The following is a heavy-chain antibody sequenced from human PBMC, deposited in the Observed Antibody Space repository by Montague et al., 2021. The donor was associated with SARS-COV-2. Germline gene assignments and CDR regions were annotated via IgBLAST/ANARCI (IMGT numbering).Heavy chain of an antibody. V-gene: IGHV1-18*01. CDR3: ARDDYYGSGSPLSDYGMDV. CDR1: DYTFTSYG. J-gene: IGHJ6*02. Sequence: SVKVSCKASDYTFTSYGISWVRQAPGQGLEWMGWISAYNGNTNYAQKLQGRVTMTTDTSTSTAYMELRSLRSDDTAVYYCARDDYYGSGSPLSDYGMDVWGQGTTVTVSS. D-gene: IGHD3-10*01. CDR2: ISAYNGNT.